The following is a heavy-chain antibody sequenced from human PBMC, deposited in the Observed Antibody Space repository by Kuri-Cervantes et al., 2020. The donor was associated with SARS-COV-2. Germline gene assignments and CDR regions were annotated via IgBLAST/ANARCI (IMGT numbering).Heavy chain of an antibody. Sequence: GESLKISCAASGFTFSSYAMSWVRQAPGKGLEWVSAISGSGGSTYYADSVKGRFTISRDNSKNTLYLQMNSLRAEDTAVYYCATPRRYYGDGFDYWGQGTRVTVSS. J-gene: IGHJ4*02. CDR2: ISGSGGST. CDR1: GFTFSSYA. CDR3: ATPRRYYGDGFDY. D-gene: IGHD4-17*01. V-gene: IGHV3-23*01.